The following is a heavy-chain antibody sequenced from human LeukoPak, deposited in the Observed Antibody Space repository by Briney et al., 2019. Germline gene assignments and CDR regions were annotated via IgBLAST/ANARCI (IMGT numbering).Heavy chain of an antibody. D-gene: IGHD1-26*01. CDR1: GGSFSGYY. Sequence: SETLSLTCAVSGGSFSGYYWSWVRQPPGKGLEWIGEINHSGSTNYNPSLKSRVTISVDTSKNQLSLKLSSVTAADTAVYYCARDLGGIYFDYWGQGTLVTVSS. CDR2: INHSGST. CDR3: ARDLGGIYFDY. V-gene: IGHV4-34*01. J-gene: IGHJ4*02.